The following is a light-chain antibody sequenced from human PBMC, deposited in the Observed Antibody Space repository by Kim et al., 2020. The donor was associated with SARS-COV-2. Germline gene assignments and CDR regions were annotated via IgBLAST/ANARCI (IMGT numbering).Light chain of an antibody. CDR1: KLADKY. V-gene: IGLV3-1*01. CDR2: EDN. CDR3: QAWDSSAGV. J-gene: IGLJ1*01. Sequence: SVSTGQTASITCSGDKLADKYASWYQQKPGQSPVLVMYEDNKRPSGIPERFSGSNSGNTATLTISGTEATDEAEYYCQAWDSSAGVFGTGTKVTVL.